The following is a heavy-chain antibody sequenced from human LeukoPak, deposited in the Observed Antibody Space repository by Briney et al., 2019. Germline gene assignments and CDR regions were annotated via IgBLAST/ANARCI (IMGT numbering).Heavy chain of an antibody. Sequence: GGSLRLPCAASGFTFSDYYMSWIRQAPGKGLEWVSYISSSGSTIYYADSVKGRFTISMDNAKNSLYLQMNSLRAEDTAVYFCAREGSSMIRNFDYWGQGTLVTVSS. CDR3: AREGSSMIRNFDY. J-gene: IGHJ4*02. D-gene: IGHD3-10*01. CDR1: GFTFSDYY. CDR2: ISSSGSTI. V-gene: IGHV3-11*01.